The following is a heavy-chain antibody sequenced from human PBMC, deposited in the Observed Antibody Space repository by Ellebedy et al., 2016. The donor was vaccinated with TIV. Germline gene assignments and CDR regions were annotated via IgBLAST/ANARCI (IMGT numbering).Heavy chain of an antibody. CDR2: ISSSSSYI. CDR1: GFTFSSYS. D-gene: IGHD6-19*01. J-gene: IGHJ4*02. Sequence: GESLKISCAASGFTFSSYSMNWVRQAPGKGLEWVSSISSSSSYIYYADSVKGRFTISRDNAKNSLYLQMNSLRAEDTSVSYCARRTVAGVDYWGQGTLVTVSS. V-gene: IGHV3-21*04. CDR3: ARRTVAGVDY.